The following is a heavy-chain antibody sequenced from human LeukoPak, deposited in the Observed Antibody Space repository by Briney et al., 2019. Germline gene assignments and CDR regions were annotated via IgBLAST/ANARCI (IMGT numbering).Heavy chain of an antibody. CDR2: INPNSGGT. Sequence: ASVKVSCKASGYTFTGYYMHWVRQAPGQGLEWMGWINPNSGGTNYAQKFQGRVTMTRDTSISTAYMELSRLRSDDTAVYYCAIDTDIVVVPAAIPIDYWGQGTLVTVSS. CDR3: AIDTDIVVVPAAIPIDY. CDR1: GYTFTGYY. J-gene: IGHJ4*02. D-gene: IGHD2-2*02. V-gene: IGHV1-2*02.